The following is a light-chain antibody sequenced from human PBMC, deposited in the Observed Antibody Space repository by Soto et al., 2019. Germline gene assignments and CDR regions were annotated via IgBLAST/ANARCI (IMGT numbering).Light chain of an antibody. Sequence: QSVLTQPPSASGTPGQRVAISCSGSNSNIGRNPVNWYQQLPGTAPKLLIYSENQRPSGVPDRFSGSKSGTSASLAISGLQSEDEADYYCAAWDDRLNGYVFGGGTKVTVL. CDR1: NSNIGRNP. J-gene: IGLJ1*01. CDR3: AAWDDRLNGYV. CDR2: SEN. V-gene: IGLV1-44*01.